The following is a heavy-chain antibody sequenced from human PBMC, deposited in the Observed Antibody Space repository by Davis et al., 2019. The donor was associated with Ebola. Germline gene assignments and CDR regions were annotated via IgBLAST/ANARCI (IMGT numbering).Heavy chain of an antibody. D-gene: IGHD2-15*01. CDR2: VYSGGYT. Sequence: PGGSLRLSCAASGFTFSSYAMSWVRQAPGKGLEWVSVVYSGGYTDYADSVKGRFTISRDNSKNTLYLQMNSLRAEDTAVYYCARIRLGGQEVDYWGQGTLVTVSS. V-gene: IGHV3-53*01. J-gene: IGHJ4*02. CDR1: GFTFSSYA. CDR3: ARIRLGGQEVDY.